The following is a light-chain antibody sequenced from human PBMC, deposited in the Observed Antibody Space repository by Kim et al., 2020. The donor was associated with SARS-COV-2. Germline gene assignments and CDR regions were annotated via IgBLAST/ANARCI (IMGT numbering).Light chain of an antibody. CDR2: GAS. Sequence: EIVLTQSPGTLSLSPGERATLSCRASQSVSSSYLAWYQQKPGQAPRLLIYGASSRATGIPDRFSGSWSGTDFTLTISRLEPEAFAVYYCQPYGSSPYTFGQGTKLE. J-gene: IGKJ2*01. CDR3: QPYGSSPYT. CDR1: QSVSSSY. V-gene: IGKV3-20*01.